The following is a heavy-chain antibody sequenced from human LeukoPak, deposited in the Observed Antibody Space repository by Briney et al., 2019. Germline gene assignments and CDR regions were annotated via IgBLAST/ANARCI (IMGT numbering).Heavy chain of an antibody. D-gene: IGHD6-19*01. V-gene: IGHV4-59*01. J-gene: IGHJ4*02. Sequence: SETLSLTCTVSGGSISSYYWSWIRQPPGKGLEWIGYIYYSGSTNYNPSLKSRVTISVDTSKNQFSLKLSSVTAADTAVYYCARGTGSGWYDYWGQGTLVTVSS. CDR1: GGSISSYY. CDR2: IYYSGST. CDR3: ARGTGSGWYDY.